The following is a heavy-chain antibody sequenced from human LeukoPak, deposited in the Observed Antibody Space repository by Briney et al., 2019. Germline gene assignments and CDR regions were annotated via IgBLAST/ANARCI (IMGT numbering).Heavy chain of an antibody. CDR2: ISYDGSNK. D-gene: IGHD4-23*01. J-gene: IGHJ4*02. CDR3: ATQTYGGNTPSDY. V-gene: IGHV3-30*03. CDR1: GFFFSGYV. Sequence: PGGSLRLSCAASGFFFSGYVMHWVRQAPGKGLEWVAVISYDGSNKYYADSVKGRFTISRDNSKNTLYLQMNSLRAEDTAVYYCATQTYGGNTPSDYWGQGTLVTVSS.